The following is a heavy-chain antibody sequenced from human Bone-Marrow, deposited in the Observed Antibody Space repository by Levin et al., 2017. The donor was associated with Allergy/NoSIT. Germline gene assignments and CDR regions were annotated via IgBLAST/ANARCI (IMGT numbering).Heavy chain of an antibody. J-gene: IGHJ4*02. Sequence: ASETLSLTCTVSGGSFTSGDYYWIWIRQHPGKGLEWIGYISYGGNTYYSPSLRGRVTISVDRSKNHFSLKLTSVTAADTAVYYCARGLNDYDDSSGFPRVGYFDSWGQGTLVTVSS. D-gene: IGHD3-22*01. V-gene: IGHV4-31*03. CDR2: ISYGGNT. CDR1: GGSFTSGDYY. CDR3: ARGLNDYDDSSGFPRVGYFDS.